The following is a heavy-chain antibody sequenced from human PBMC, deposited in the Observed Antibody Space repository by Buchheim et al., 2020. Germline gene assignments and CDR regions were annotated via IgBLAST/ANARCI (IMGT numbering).Heavy chain of an antibody. CDR1: GGSISSGGYS. J-gene: IGHJ6*02. V-gene: IGHV4-30-2*01. CDR3: ARVNGDFWSGYSPMDV. CDR2: VYHNGST. D-gene: IGHD3-3*01. Sequence: QLQLQESGSGLVKPSQTLSLTCAVSGGSISSGGYSWSWIRQPPGKGLEWLGYVYHNGSTSYNPSLKSRVTISVDRSKNQFSLKLRSVTAADTGVYYCARVNGDFWSGYSPMDVWGQGTT.